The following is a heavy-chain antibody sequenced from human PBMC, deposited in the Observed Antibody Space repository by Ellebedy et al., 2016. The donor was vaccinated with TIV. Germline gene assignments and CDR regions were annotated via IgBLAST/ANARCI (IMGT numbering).Heavy chain of an antibody. J-gene: IGHJ6*02. CDR1: GYSFTRYW. D-gene: IGHD6-6*01. V-gene: IGHV5-51*01. Sequence: GESLKISCKGSGYSFTRYWLGWVRQMPGKGLKWMGIIYPADSDTRYSPSFQGQVTISADRSISTAYLLWSSLKASDTAIYYCARPSLYSGSSRYGMDVWGQGTTVTVSS. CDR2: IYPADSDT. CDR3: ARPSLYSGSSRYGMDV.